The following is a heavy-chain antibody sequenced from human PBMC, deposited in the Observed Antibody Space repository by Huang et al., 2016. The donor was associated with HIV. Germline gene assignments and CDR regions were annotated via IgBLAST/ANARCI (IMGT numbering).Heavy chain of an antibody. CDR2: RNTNRSKR. Sequence: QVQLVQSGAEVKKPGASVKVSCKASGYNFTSYAINWVRQATGQGLEWMGWRNTNRSKRGDAQKFQGRVTMTRNTSMSTAYMELSGLRSDDTAVYYCARGYCRGATCYLYFDYWGQGTLVTVS. CDR1: GYNFTSYA. J-gene: IGHJ4*02. D-gene: IGHD2-15*01. CDR3: ARGYCRGATCYLYFDY. V-gene: IGHV1-8*01.